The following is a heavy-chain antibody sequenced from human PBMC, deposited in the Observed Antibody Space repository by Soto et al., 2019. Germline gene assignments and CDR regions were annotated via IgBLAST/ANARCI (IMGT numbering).Heavy chain of an antibody. V-gene: IGHV1-18*01. CDR3: AIGWPGAPFDY. D-gene: IGHD1-26*01. CDR1: GYTFSSYG. CDR2: ISANNGNT. J-gene: IGHJ4*02. Sequence: QVQLVQSGAEVKKPGASVKVSCKASGYTFSSYGISWVRQAPGQGLEWMGWISANNGNTNYSQKVQGRVTMTTDTSASTAYMGLRRLRSDDTAMYYCAIGWPGAPFDYWGQGTPVTVSS.